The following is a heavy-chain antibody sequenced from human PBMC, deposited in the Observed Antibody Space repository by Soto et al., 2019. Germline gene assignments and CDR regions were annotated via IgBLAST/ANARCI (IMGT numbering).Heavy chain of an antibody. J-gene: IGHJ3*02. Sequence: VQLVDSGESLVKPGGSLRLSCATSGFTFSNARMSWVRQAPRKGLEWVGCIKSKPEGGTTDYDAPVKGRFTISRDDSKNTRYMKMNSVKTEDKAVYYCITGHCSSRSCPWGPFGIWGQGRLDTVSS. CDR3: ITGHCSSRSCPWGPFGI. D-gene: IGHD2-2*01. CDR1: GFTFSNAR. V-gene: IGHV3-15*01. CDR2: IKSKPEGGTT.